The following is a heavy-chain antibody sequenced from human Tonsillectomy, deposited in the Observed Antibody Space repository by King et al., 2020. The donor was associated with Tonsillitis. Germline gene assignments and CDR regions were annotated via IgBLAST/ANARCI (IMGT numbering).Heavy chain of an antibody. J-gene: IGHJ4*02. V-gene: IGHV1-69*01. CDR2: IIPLFGTA. Sequence: QLVQSGAEVKKPGSSVKVSCKGSGGTFSSYALSWVRQAPGQGLEWMGGIIPLFGTANYAQKFQGRVTITADESTSTAYMELSSLRSGDTAVYYCARDFDSSGYYFGYWGQGTLVTVSS. D-gene: IGHD3-22*01. CDR3: ARDFDSSGYYFGY. CDR1: GGTFSSYA.